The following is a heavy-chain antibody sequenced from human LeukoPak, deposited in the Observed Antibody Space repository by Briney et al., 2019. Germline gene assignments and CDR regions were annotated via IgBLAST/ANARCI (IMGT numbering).Heavy chain of an antibody. J-gene: IGHJ3*02. V-gene: IGHV1-18*01. CDR3: ARDRGNYYGSGSYYKIPEGAFDI. Sequence: ASVKLSCKASGSTFTSYGISWVRQPPGQGLEWMGWISAYNGTTNYAQKLQGRVTMTTDTSTSTAYMELRSLRSDDTAVYYCARDRGNYYGSGSYYKIPEGAFDIWGQGTMVTVSS. CDR2: ISAYNGTT. CDR1: GSTFTSYG. D-gene: IGHD3-10*01.